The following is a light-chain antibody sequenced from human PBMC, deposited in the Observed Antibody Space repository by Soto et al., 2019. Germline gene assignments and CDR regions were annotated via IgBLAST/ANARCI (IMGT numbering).Light chain of an antibody. CDR1: QSVSSN. CDR3: QQYNNWPPFT. Sequence: EIVMTQSPATLSVCPGERATLSCRASQSVSSNLAWYQQKPGQAPRLLSYGASTRATGIPARFSGSGSGTEFTLTISSLQSEDFAVYYCQQYNNWPPFTFGPGTKVDIK. CDR2: GAS. V-gene: IGKV3-15*01. J-gene: IGKJ3*01.